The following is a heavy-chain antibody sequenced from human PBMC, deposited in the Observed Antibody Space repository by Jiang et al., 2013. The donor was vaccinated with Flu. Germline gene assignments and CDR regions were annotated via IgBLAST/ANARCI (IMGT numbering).Heavy chain of an antibody. CDR2: IYWHDEK. CDR3: AHRPLGSGSYYNLLFDY. J-gene: IGHJ4*02. Sequence: KPTQTLTLTCTFSGFSLSTSGVGVGWIRQPPGKALEWLALIYWHDEKRYSPSLKSRLTITKDTSRNRVVLTMTNMDPVDTATYFCAHRPLGSGSYYNLLFDYWGQGTLVTVSS. CDR1: GFSLSTSGVG. V-gene: IGHV2-5*01. D-gene: IGHD3-10*01.